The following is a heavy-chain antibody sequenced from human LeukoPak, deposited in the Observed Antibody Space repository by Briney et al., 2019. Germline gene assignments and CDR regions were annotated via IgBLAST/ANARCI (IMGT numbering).Heavy chain of an antibody. CDR3: AKKIYGGYNRFDP. CDR1: GGSISSSNW. V-gene: IGHV4-4*02. Sequence: SETLSLTCAVSGGSISSSNWWSWVRPPPGKGLEWIGEIYHSGSANYNPSLKSRVTISVDKSENQFSLKLSSVTAADTAVYYCAKKIYGGYNRFDPWGQGTLVTVSS. D-gene: IGHD4-17*01. CDR2: IYHSGSA. J-gene: IGHJ5*02.